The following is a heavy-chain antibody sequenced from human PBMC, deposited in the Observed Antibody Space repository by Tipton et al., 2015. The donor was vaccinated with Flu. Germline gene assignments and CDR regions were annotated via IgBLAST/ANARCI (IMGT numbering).Heavy chain of an antibody. V-gene: IGHV4-39*01. CDR3: ARLSYYDVDLKNFYFDH. CDR2: IYPSGTT. CDR1: SGSIRSTNYF. Sequence: LRLSCTVSSGSIRSTNYFCAWIRQPPGKRLELIGSIYPSGTTYYNPSLKSRVTISVDTSKSQFSLMLRSVTAADTAAYYCARLSYYDVDLKNFYFDHWGQGALVTVSS. D-gene: IGHD3-10*02. J-gene: IGHJ4*02.